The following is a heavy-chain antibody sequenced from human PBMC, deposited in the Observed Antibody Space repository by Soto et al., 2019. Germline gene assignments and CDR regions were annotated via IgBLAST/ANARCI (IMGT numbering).Heavy chain of an antibody. CDR3: AHRRSTSYYDY. J-gene: IGHJ4*02. D-gene: IGHD2-2*01. CDR2: IYWDDNK. Sequence: QITLKESGPTLVKPTQTLTLTCTFSGFSLSTSGLGVGWIRQPPGKALEWLAVIYWDDNKLYSPSLKSRLTITKDTSKNQVVLTMANMDPVDTATYYCAHRRSTSYYDYWGQGTLFTVAS. CDR1: GFSLSTSGLG. V-gene: IGHV2-5*02.